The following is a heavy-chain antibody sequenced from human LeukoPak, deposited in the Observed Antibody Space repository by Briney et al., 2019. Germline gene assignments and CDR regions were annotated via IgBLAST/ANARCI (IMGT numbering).Heavy chain of an antibody. CDR3: ARARSWYGDDAFDI. CDR2: MNPNSGNT. J-gene: IGHJ3*02. Sequence: ASVKVSCKASGYTFTSYDINWVRQATGQGLEWMGWMNPNSGNTGYAQKFQGRVTMTRNTSIGTAYMELSSLRSEDTAVYYCARARSWYGDDAFDIWGQGTMVTVSS. V-gene: IGHV1-8*01. D-gene: IGHD6-13*01. CDR1: GYTFTSYD.